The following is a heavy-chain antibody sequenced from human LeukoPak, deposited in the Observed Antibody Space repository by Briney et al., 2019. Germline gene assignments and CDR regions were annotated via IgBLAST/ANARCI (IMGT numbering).Heavy chain of an antibody. V-gene: IGHV3-74*01. CDR3: AKTGYFDTNTDY. CDR2: INSDGSTT. Sequence: PGGSLRLSCAASGFSFSTYWMHWVRQAPGKGLVWVSRINSDGSTTSYADSVKGRFTISRDKSKNTLYLQMNSLRAEDTAVYYCAKTGYFDTNTDYWGQGTLVTVSS. CDR1: GFSFSTYW. D-gene: IGHD3-22*01. J-gene: IGHJ4*02.